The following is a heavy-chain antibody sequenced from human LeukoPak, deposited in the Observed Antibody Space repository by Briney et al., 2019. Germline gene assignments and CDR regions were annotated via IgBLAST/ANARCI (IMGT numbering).Heavy chain of an antibody. J-gene: IGHJ4*02. D-gene: IGHD1-26*01. CDR1: GFTFSHYY. CDR3: ARDYSESEYFFDY. V-gene: IGHV3-11*01. CDR2: ISGTGNKE. Sequence: GGSLRLSCVTSGFTFSHYYRTWIRQAPGKGLEWASYISGTGNKEYYADSVKGRFTISRDNAQNSLYLQMSSLRAEDTAIYYCARDYSESEYFFDYWGQGSLVAVSS.